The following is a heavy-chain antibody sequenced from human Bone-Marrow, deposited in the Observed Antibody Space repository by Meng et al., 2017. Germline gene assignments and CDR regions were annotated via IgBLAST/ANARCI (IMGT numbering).Heavy chain of an antibody. CDR3: ARGPTTMAHDFDY. CDR1: GGSFSDYY. V-gene: IGHV4-34*01. Sequence: QVQLRQWAGGRLKPSETLSLTCFVSGGSFSDYYWSWIRQPPGKGLEWIGEINHSGCTNYNPSLESRATISVDTSQNNLSLKLGSVTAADSAVYYCARGPTTMAHDFDYWGQGTLVTVSS. D-gene: IGHD4-11*01. CDR2: INHSGCT. J-gene: IGHJ4*02.